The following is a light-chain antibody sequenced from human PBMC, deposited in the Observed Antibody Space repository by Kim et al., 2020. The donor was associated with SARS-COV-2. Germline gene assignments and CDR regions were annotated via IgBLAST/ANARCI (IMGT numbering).Light chain of an antibody. CDR1: QSVSNN. J-gene: IGKJ4*01. V-gene: IGKV3-15*01. CDR2: GAS. Sequence: EIVMTQSPATLFVSPGDRATFSCRASQSVSNNLAWYQQKPGQAPRLLIYGASTRATGIPARFSDSGSGTEFTLTISSLQSEDFAVYYCQQYNNWPLTFGGGTKVDIK. CDR3: QQYNNWPLT.